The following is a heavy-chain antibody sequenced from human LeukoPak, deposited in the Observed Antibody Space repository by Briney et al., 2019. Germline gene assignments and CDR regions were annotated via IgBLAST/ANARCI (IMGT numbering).Heavy chain of an antibody. D-gene: IGHD3-9*01. CDR1: GFTFSSYA. V-gene: IGHV3-23*01. J-gene: IGHJ4*02. CDR3: AKDRQLRYFDWTNDY. CDR2: ISGSGGST. Sequence: GGSLRLSCAASGFTFSSYAMSWVRQAPGKGLEWVSTISGSGGSTYYADSVKGRFTISRDYSKNTLYLQMNSLRAEDTAVYYCAKDRQLRYFDWTNDYWGQGTLVTVSS.